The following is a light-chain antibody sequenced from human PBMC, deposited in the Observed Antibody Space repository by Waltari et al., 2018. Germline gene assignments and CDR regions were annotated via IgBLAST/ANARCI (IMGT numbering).Light chain of an antibody. CDR2: DDT. J-gene: IGLJ3*02. Sequence: SYVLTQPPSVSVAPGQTARLTCGGENIGSKSVHWYQQRPGQAPVLVVSDDTDRPSGIPERFSGSNAWNTATLTISRVEAGDEADYYCQVWDSSSDHLWVFGGGTKLTVL. V-gene: IGLV3-21*02. CDR1: NIGSKS. CDR3: QVWDSSSDHLWV.